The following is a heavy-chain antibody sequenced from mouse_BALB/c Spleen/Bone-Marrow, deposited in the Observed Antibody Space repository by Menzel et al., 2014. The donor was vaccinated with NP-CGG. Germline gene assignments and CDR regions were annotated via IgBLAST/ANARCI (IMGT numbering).Heavy chain of an antibody. V-gene: IGHV14-3*02. J-gene: IGHJ3*01. CDR3: ANYCYGSSLSAY. CDR1: GLNIKDTY. D-gene: IGHD1-1*01. Sequence: EVMLVESGAELVKPGASVMLSSTVSGLNIKDTYMHWVKQRPEQGLEWIGRIDPAIGKTKYVLQFQGKATTTADTSSNTAFLQLSSLASEDTAVYYCANYCYGSSLSAYWGQGTLVTISA. CDR2: IDPAIGKT.